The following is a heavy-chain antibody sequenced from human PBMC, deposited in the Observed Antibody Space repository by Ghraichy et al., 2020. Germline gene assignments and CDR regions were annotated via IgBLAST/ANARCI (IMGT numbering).Heavy chain of an antibody. D-gene: IGHD2-8*02. Sequence: GGSLRLSCAASGFTFNTYSMNWVRQAPGKGPEWVSSIGTRTYYRYYRDSVMGRFTISRDDAKNSLYLEMKSLRVEDTAVYYCAGGSGGGYCTGGGCYYLGYWGQGTLVTVSS. CDR1: GFTFNTYS. CDR2: IGTRTYYR. CDR3: AGGSGGGYCTGGGCYYLGY. V-gene: IGHV3-21*01. J-gene: IGHJ4*02.